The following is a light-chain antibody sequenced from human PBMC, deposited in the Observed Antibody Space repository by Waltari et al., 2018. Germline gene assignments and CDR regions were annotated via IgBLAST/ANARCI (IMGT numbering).Light chain of an antibody. CDR2: GKN. Sequence: QSALTQAPSASGTPGQRVTISCSGSSFNIGRNDVNWYHQVPGTAPKLLIFGKNQRPSGVPDRFSGSRSGHSVSLAISGLQSGDEGDYYCAVWDDRLNGVVFGGGTQLTVL. CDR1: SFNIGRND. CDR3: AVWDDRLNGVV. V-gene: IGLV1-44*01. J-gene: IGLJ7*01.